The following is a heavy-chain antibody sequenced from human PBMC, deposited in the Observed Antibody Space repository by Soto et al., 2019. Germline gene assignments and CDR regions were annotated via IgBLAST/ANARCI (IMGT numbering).Heavy chain of an antibody. CDR2: IKSKTDGGTT. Sequence: GGSLRLSCAASGFTFSNAWMSWVRQAPGKGLEWVGRIKSKTDGGTTDYAAPVKGRFTISRDDSKNTLYLQMNSLKTEDTAVYYVFVETMWDYFDYWGQGTLVTVSS. J-gene: IGHJ4*02. CDR1: GFTFSNAW. CDR3: FVETMWDYFDY. V-gene: IGHV3-15*01. D-gene: IGHD3-3*01.